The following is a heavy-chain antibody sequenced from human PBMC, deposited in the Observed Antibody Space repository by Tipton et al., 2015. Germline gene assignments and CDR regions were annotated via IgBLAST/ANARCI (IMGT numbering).Heavy chain of an antibody. CDR1: GGSVSSGSYY. CDR2: IYYSGST. CDR3: AREVWYYDSSGYDY. J-gene: IGHJ4*02. V-gene: IGHV4-61*01. D-gene: IGHD3-22*01. Sequence: TLSLTCTVSGGSVSSGSYYWNWIRQPPGKGLEWIGYIYYSGSTNYNPSLRSRVTISGDMSKNQFSLKLSSVTAADTAVYYCAREVWYYDSSGYDYWGQGTLVTVSS.